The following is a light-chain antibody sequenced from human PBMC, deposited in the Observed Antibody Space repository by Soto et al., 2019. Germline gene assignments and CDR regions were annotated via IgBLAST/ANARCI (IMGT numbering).Light chain of an antibody. CDR3: AAWDDSLNGVI. Sequence: QSVLTQPPSASGTPGQRVTISCSGSSSNIGSNIVNWYQQLPGTAPKLLIYSNNQRPSGVPDRFSVSKSGTSASLAISGLQSEDEADSHCAAWDDSLNGVIFGGGTKLTVL. CDR1: SSNIGSNI. J-gene: IGLJ2*01. V-gene: IGLV1-44*01. CDR2: SNN.